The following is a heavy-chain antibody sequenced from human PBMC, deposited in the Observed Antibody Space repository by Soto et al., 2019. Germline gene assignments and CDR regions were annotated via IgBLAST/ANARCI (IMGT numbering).Heavy chain of an antibody. V-gene: IGHV3-23*01. J-gene: IGHJ3*02. CDR1: GFTFSSYA. D-gene: IGHD3-10*01. CDR2: ISGSGGST. CDR3: AKSWFVPYYYGSGSYFHAFDI. Sequence: EVQLLESGGGLVQPGGSLRLSCAASGFTFSSYAMSWVRQAPGKGLEWVSAISGSGGSTYYADSVKGRFTISRDISKNTLYLQMNSLRAEDTAVYYCAKSWFVPYYYGSGSYFHAFDIWGQGTMVTVSS.